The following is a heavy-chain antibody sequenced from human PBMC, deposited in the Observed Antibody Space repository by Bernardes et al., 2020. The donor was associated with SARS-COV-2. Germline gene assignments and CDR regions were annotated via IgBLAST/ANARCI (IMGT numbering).Heavy chain of an antibody. CDR3: VRREPSYY. CDR2: IYIRGST. CDR1: GASISGGNYY. Sequence: SETLSLTCTVSGASISGGNYYWGWIRQPAGRGLEWIGRIYIRGSTNYNPSLRSRVTISIDRSKNQFSLKLTSVTAADTAVYYCVRREPSYY. V-gene: IGHV4-61*02. J-gene: IGHJ6*01.